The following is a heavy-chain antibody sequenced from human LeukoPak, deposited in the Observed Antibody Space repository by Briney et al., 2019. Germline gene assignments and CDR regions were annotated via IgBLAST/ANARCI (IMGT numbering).Heavy chain of an antibody. J-gene: IGHJ4*02. CDR1: GFTFDDYA. CDR2: ISWNSVNI. Sequence: GRSLRFSCAASGFTFDDYAMHWVRQAPGKGLEWVSGISWNSVNIGYADSVKGRFTISRDNAKNSLYLQMNSPRAEDMALYYCAKGTMIVVAVGDYFDYWGQGTLVTVSS. D-gene: IGHD3-22*01. CDR3: AKGTMIVVAVGDYFDY. V-gene: IGHV3-9*03.